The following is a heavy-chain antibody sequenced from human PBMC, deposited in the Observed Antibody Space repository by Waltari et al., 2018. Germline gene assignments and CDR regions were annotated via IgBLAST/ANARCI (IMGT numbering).Heavy chain of an antibody. CDR3: ARADYGGTADFDY. Sequence: EVQLVESGGGLVQPGGSLRVACEASGFTFSSHWMTWVRQAPGKGLEWVANINGDGSEKYYVDSVKARFTISRDNAKNSLYLQMDSLRAEDTAVYYCARADYGGTADFDYWGQGTLVTVSS. CDR2: INGDGSEK. D-gene: IGHD4-17*01. V-gene: IGHV3-7*04. CDR1: GFTFSSHW. J-gene: IGHJ4*02.